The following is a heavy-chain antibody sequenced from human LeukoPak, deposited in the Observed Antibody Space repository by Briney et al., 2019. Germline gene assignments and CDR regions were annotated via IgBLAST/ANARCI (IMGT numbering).Heavy chain of an antibody. CDR1: GLTVSSNY. CDR2: IYSAGNT. J-gene: IGHJ4*02. D-gene: IGHD6-19*01. V-gene: IGHV3-53*04. CDR3: ARGGTPGYSSGRIDY. Sequence: PGGSLRLSCVASGLTVSSNYMSWVRQAPGKGLEWVSVIYSAGNTYYADSVKGRFTISRHNSEHTLYLQMNSLRVEHTAVYYCARGGTPGYSSGRIDYWGQGTLVTVSS.